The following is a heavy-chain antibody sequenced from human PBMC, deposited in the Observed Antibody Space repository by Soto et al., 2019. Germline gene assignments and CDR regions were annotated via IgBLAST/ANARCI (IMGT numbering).Heavy chain of an antibody. J-gene: IGHJ6*02. V-gene: IGHV1-2*02. CDR2: VNPRNGAT. CDR3: ARLPPPSLYYYGMYV. Sequence: GASVKVSCKASGYTFIDYYIHWVRQAPGQGLEWMGWVNPRNGATNYAQKYQGRVTIIRDTSINTAYMELTRLTSDDTAVYYCARLPPPSLYYYGMYVWGRGTTVTVSS. CDR1: GYTFIDYY.